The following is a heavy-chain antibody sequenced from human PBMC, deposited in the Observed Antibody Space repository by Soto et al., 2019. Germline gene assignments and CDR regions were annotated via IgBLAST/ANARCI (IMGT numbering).Heavy chain of an antibody. Sequence: SETLSLTCTVSGGSISSGDYYWGWIRQPPGKGLEWIGYIYYSGSTYYNPSLKSRVTISVDTSKNQFSLKLSSVTAADTAVYYCARGDYVWGSYRNFDPWGQGTLVTVSS. CDR2: IYYSGST. CDR1: GGSISSGDYY. V-gene: IGHV4-30-4*01. D-gene: IGHD3-16*02. J-gene: IGHJ5*02. CDR3: ARGDYVWGSYRNFDP.